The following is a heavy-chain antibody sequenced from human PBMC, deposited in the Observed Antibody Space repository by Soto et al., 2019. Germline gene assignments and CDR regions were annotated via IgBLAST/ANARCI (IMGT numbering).Heavy chain of an antibody. V-gene: IGHV3-9*01. J-gene: IGHJ3*02. CDR3: LKDIAGTGYFDM. Sequence: EVQVVESGGGLAQPGRSLRLSCAASRFTFGEYGMHWVRQVSGKGPEWVSGISWNGANIGYADSVKGRFTISRDNAKSSLYLQMDSLRVEDKALYYCLKDIAGTGYFDMWGQGKMVTVSS. D-gene: IGHD3-9*01. CDR1: RFTFGEYG. CDR2: ISWNGANI.